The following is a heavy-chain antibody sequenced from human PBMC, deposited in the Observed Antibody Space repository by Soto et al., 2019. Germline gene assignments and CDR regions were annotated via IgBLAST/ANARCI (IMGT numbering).Heavy chain of an antibody. Sequence: SETLSLTCAVYGGSFSGYYWSWIRQPPGKGLEWIGEINHSGSTNYNPSLKSRVTISVDTSKNQFSLKLSSVTAADTAVYYCARRQFHYGDYVGVWFDPWGQGTLVTVSS. V-gene: IGHV4-34*01. J-gene: IGHJ5*02. CDR2: INHSGST. D-gene: IGHD4-17*01. CDR1: GGSFSGYY. CDR3: ARRQFHYGDYVGVWFDP.